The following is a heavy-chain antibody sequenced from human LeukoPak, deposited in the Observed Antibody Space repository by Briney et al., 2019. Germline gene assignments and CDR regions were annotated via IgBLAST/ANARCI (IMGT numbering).Heavy chain of an antibody. CDR1: GYTFTSYY. D-gene: IGHD3-22*01. Sequence: GASVKVSCKASGYTFTSYYMHWVRQAPGQGLEWMGIINPCGGSTSYAQKFQGRVTMTRDMSTSTVYMELSSLRSEDTAVYYCARGFDSSGYLANWRVPPSDYWGQGTLVTVSS. CDR2: INPCGGST. V-gene: IGHV1-46*01. J-gene: IGHJ4*02. CDR3: ARGFDSSGYLANWRVPPSDY.